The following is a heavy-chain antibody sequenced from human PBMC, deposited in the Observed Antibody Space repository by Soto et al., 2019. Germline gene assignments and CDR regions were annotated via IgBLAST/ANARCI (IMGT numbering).Heavy chain of an antibody. CDR3: ARRRNCSSTSCYGNYYMDV. V-gene: IGHV4-59*08. D-gene: IGHD2-2*01. Sequence: TLSLTCTVSGGSISSYYWSWIRQPPGKGLEWIGYIYYSGSTNYNPSLKSRVTISVDTSKNQFSLKLSSVTAADTAVYYCARRRNCSSTSCYGNYYMDVWGKGTTVTVSS. CDR2: IYYSGST. J-gene: IGHJ6*03. CDR1: GGSISSYY.